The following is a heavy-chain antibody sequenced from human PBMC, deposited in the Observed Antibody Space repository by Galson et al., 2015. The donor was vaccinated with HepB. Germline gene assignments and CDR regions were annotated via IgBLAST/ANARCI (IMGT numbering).Heavy chain of an antibody. J-gene: IGHJ4*02. CDR2: ISAYNGNT. CDR3: ARDTPSGIASAGNDY. CDR1: GYTFTSYG. D-gene: IGHD6-13*01. Sequence: SVKVSCKASGYTFTSYGISWVRQAPGQGLEWMGWISAYNGNTNYAQKLQGRVTMTTDTSTSTAYMELRSLRSDDTAVYYCARDTPSGIASAGNDYWGQGTLVTVSS. V-gene: IGHV1-18*04.